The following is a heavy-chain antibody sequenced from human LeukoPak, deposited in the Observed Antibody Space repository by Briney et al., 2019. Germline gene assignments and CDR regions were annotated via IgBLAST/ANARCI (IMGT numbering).Heavy chain of an antibody. CDR2: IWYDGSNK. Sequence: GGSLRLSCAASGFTFSSYGMHWVRQAPGKGLEWVAVIWYDGSNKYYADSVKGRFTISRDNSKNTLYLQMNSLGAEDTAVYYCAKDKGDYYDSSGTFDYWGQGTLVTVSS. J-gene: IGHJ4*02. CDR3: AKDKGDYYDSSGTFDY. CDR1: GFTFSSYG. V-gene: IGHV3-33*06. D-gene: IGHD3-22*01.